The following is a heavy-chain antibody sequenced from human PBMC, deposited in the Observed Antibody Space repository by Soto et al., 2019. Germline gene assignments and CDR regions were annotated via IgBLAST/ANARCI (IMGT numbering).Heavy chain of an antibody. D-gene: IGHD2-2*01. J-gene: IGHJ6*02. CDR2: INSNSGGT. V-gene: IGHV1-2*04. CDR1: GYTFTGYY. CDR3: ARDLVGVGVVPAASYYGMDV. Sequence: GASVKVSCKASGYTFTGYYMHWVRQAPGQGLKWMGCINSNSGGTNYAQKFQGWVTMTRDTSISTAYMELSRLRSDDTAVYYCARDLVGVGVVPAASYYGMDVWGQGTTVTVSS.